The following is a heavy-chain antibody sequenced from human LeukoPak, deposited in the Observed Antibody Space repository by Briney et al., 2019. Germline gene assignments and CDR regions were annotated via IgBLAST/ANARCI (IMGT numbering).Heavy chain of an antibody. Sequence: GGSLRLSCTTSGFAFGSYAMAWVRQAPGKGLEGVAAIGSDYDRVHEDSVKGRFTISRDNSKSTLYLQMDNLRPEDTAVYFCAKSAGVATIYFDCWGQGALVTVSS. J-gene: IGHJ4*02. CDR1: GFAFGSYA. V-gene: IGHV3-23*01. D-gene: IGHD5-12*01. CDR2: IGSDYDR. CDR3: AKSAGVATIYFDC.